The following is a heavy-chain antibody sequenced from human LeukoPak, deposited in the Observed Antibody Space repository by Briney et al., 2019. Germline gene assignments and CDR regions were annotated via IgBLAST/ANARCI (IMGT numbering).Heavy chain of an antibody. CDR2: INPNSSST. CDR1: GYTFSGYY. J-gene: IGHJ5*02. V-gene: IGHV1-2*02. Sequence: AASVKVSCKASGYTFSGYYMHWVRQAPGQGLEWMGRINPNSSSTKYAQKVQGRVTLTRDNSISTAYMELSRLRCGDTAVYYCARSYDFWIGPPFDPWGQGTLVTVSS. CDR3: ARSYDFWIGPPFDP. D-gene: IGHD3-3*01.